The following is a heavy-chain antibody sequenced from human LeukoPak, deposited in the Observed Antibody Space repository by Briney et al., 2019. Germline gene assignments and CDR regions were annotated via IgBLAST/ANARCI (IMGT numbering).Heavy chain of an antibody. J-gene: IGHJ4*02. D-gene: IGHD6-19*01. V-gene: IGHV1-46*01. CDR3: ARGLGGWGPYYFDY. CDR1: GCTFTSSY. CDR2: INPRGGST. Sequence: ASVKVSCKASGCTFTSSYIHWVRQAPGQGLEWMGIINPRGGSTTYAQKFQGRVTMTRDTSTSTVYMELSGLRSEDTAVYYCARGLGGWGPYYFDYWGQGTLVTVSS.